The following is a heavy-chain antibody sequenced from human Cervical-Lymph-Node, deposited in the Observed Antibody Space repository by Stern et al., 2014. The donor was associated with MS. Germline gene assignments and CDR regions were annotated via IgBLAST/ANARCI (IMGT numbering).Heavy chain of an antibody. CDR1: GDSINYYH. J-gene: IGHJ4*02. CDR2: IFYRGST. Sequence: VQLLESGPGLVQPSETLSLTCTVSGDSINYYHWGWIRQPPGKALEWIGYIFYRGSTTYNPSLKSRVTISVDTSKNQFSLNLSSVTAADTAVYYCARVLRRRVIGAPGAGYYFDYWGQGTLVTVPS. V-gene: IGHV4-59*01. CDR3: ARVLRRRVIGAPGAGYYFDY. D-gene: IGHD6-13*01.